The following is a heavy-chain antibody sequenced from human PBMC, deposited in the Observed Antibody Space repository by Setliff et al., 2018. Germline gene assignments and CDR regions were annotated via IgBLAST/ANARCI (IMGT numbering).Heavy chain of an antibody. D-gene: IGHD3-3*01. CDR3: ARLEGFWSGYWDY. V-gene: IGHV3-7*01. J-gene: IGHJ4*02. CDR2: IKEDGSQR. Sequence: GGSLRLSCAASGFDFKTHWMDWARQAPGKGLEWVANIKEDGSQRNYVDAVRGRFTVSRDNARNLLYLQMNSLRAEDTAVYYCARLEGFWSGYWDYWGQGTLVTVSS. CDR1: GFDFKTHW.